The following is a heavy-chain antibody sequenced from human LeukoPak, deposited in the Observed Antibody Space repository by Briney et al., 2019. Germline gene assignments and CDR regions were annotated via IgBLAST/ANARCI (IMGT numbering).Heavy chain of an antibody. D-gene: IGHD3-9*01. CDR1: GFTFNTYA. CDR3: SKLATQLPIFRHFDGLFAFAY. Sequence: GGSLRLSCAASGFTFNTYAMNWVRQAPRKGLEWVSAISGSGDNTYYADSVKGRFTISRDNSKNTLYLQMNSLRAEDTAVYYCSKLATQLPIFRHFDGLFAFAYWGQGTLVTVS. V-gene: IGHV3-23*01. CDR2: ISGSGDNT. J-gene: IGHJ4*02.